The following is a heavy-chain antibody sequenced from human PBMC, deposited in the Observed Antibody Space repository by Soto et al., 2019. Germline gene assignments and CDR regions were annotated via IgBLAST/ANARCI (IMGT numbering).Heavy chain of an antibody. CDR2: RSRSSRKT. J-gene: IGHJ6*01. CDR1: GFTFDDYA. CDR3: TKGNCAANYLIDH. Sequence: GGSLRLSCAASGFTFDDYALHWVRHAPWKGLVCDSHRSRSSRKTVYADSVKDRVTISRENGKNSLYVSIRNLRPNHTAFYSGTKGNCAANYLIDHWGQGFTVTVCS. V-gene: IGHV3-9*01. D-gene: IGHD6-25*01.